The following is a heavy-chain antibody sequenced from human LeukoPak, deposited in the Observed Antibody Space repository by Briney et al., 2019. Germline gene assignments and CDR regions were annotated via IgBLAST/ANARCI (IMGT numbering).Heavy chain of an antibody. J-gene: IGHJ4*02. CDR1: GFTFSSYA. CDR2: ISGSGGST. Sequence: GGSLRLSCAASGFTFSSYAMSWVRQAPGKGLEWVSAISGSGGSTYYADSVKGRFTISRDNSKNTLYLQMNSLRAEDTAAYYCAKVSDFWSGYSAQFDYWGQGTLVTVSS. CDR3: AKVSDFWSGYSAQFDY. V-gene: IGHV3-23*01. D-gene: IGHD3-3*01.